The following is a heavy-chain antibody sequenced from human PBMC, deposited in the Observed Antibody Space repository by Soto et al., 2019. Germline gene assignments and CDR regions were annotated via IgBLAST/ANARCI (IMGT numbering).Heavy chain of an antibody. D-gene: IGHD2-15*01. V-gene: IGHV3-53*02. CDR3: ARNNSILVAAFQD. Sequence: EVELVETGGGTIQPGGSLTLSCAVSGFTVSSNSMSWVRQAPGKGLEWVSLIYADGGTYYGDSVKGRFTISRDTSKNTVALQMTSLRADDTAVYYCARNNSILVAAFQDWGQGTLVTVSS. CDR2: IYADGGT. CDR1: GFTVSSNS. J-gene: IGHJ1*01.